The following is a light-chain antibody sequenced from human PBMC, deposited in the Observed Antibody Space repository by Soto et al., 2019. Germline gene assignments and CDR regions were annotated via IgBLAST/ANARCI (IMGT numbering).Light chain of an antibody. V-gene: IGKV3-15*01. Sequence: EIVLTQSPGTLSLFPGERATLSCRASQSVSSNLAWYQQKPGQAPRLLIYGASTRATGIPARFSGSGSGTEFTLTISSLQSEDFAVYYCQQYNNWPPITFGQGTRLEIK. CDR2: GAS. CDR3: QQYNNWPPIT. J-gene: IGKJ5*01. CDR1: QSVSSN.